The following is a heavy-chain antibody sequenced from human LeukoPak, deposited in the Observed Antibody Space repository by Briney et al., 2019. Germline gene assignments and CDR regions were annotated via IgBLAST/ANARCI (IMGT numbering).Heavy chain of an antibody. CDR2: INPNSGGT. V-gene: IGHV1-2*02. CDR1: GYTFTGYY. J-gene: IGHJ3*02. D-gene: IGHD2-2*02. Sequence: ASVKVSCKASGYTFTGYYMHWVRQAPGQGLEWMGWINPNSGGTNYAQKFQGRVTMTRDTSISTAYMELSRLRSDDSAVYYCARAPGAIVVVPAAIRAFDIWGQGTMVTVSS. CDR3: ARAPGAIVVVPAAIRAFDI.